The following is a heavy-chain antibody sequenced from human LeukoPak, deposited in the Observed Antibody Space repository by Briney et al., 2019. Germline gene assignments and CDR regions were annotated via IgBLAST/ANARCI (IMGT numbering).Heavy chain of an antibody. CDR2: INPSGGST. CDR1: GYTFTSYY. CDR3: AKGSSGWYSVAY. Sequence: GASVKVSCKASGYTFTSYYMHWVRQAPGQGLEWMGIINPSGGSTSYAQKFQGRVTMTRDTSTSTVYMELSSLGSEDTAVYYCAKGSSGWYSVAYWGQGTLVTVSS. J-gene: IGHJ4*02. D-gene: IGHD6-19*01. V-gene: IGHV1-46*01.